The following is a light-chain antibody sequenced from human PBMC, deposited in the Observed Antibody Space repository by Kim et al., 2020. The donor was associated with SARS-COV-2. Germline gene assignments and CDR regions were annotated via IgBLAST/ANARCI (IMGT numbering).Light chain of an antibody. CDR2: DAS. V-gene: IGKV3-11*01. CDR1: QSVSSN. Sequence: EILLTQSPATLSLSPGERATLSCRASQSVSSNLAWYQQKPGQAPRLLIYDASKRATGIPARFSGSGSGTDFTLTISSLEPEDFAVYYCQQRSNWPITFGQGTRLEIK. CDR3: QQRSNWPIT. J-gene: IGKJ5*01.